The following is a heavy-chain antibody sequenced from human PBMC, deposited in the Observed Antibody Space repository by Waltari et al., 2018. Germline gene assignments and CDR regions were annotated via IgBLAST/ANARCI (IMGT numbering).Heavy chain of an antibody. Sequence: QEQLQQWGAGLLKPSETLSLTCAVYGGSFSGYYLSWIRQPPVKGLEWIGEINHSGSNNYNTYRKSGVTISGDTSKNQFSLKLSSGTAADTAVYYCARGRGLVGYYVDYWGQGTLVTVSS. D-gene: IGHD2-8*02. J-gene: IGHJ4*02. CDR3: ARGRGLVGYYVDY. CDR2: INHSGSN. V-gene: IGHV4-34*01. CDR1: GGSFSGYY.